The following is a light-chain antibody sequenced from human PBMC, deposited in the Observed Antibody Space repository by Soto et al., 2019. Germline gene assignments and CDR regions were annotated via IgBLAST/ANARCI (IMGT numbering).Light chain of an antibody. CDR1: QSISDN. CDR2: GAS. CDR3: QQYKSWPPLT. V-gene: IGKV3-15*01. Sequence: DIVMTQSPAILSVSLGERATLSCLASQSISDNLAWYQQRSGQAPRLLIYGASTRATVVPARFSGSGSGTEFTLTISSLQSDDFAIYYCQQYKSWPPLTFGGGTKVE. J-gene: IGKJ4*01.